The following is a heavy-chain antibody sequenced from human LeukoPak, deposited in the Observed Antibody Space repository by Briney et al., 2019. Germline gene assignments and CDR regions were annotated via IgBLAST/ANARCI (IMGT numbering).Heavy chain of an antibody. D-gene: IGHD6-13*01. CDR1: GFTFSSYS. Sequence: GGSLRLSCAASGFTFSSYSMNWVRQAPGKGLEWVSSISSSSSYIYYADSVKGRFTISRDNAKNSLYLQMNSLRAEDTAVYYCASPLGIAAAGKPHNWGQGTLVTVSS. CDR2: ISSSSSYI. V-gene: IGHV3-21*01. CDR3: ASPLGIAAAGKPHN. J-gene: IGHJ4*02.